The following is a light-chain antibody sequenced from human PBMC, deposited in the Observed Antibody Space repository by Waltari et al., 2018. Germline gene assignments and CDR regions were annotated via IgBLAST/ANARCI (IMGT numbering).Light chain of an antibody. CDR1: SSNIGDNY. CDR2: RNN. CDR3: ATWDDSLSGWV. Sequence: QSVLTQLPSASVTPGQGVTIPCSGSSSNIGDNYVYWYQQFPGTSPKLLIHRNNQRPSGVPDRFSGSKSGTSAFLVISGLRSEDEADYHCATWDDSLSGWVFGGGTKVTVL. J-gene: IGLJ3*02. V-gene: IGLV1-47*01.